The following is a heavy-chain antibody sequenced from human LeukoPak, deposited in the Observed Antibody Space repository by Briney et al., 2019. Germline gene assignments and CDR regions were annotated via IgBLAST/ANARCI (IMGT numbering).Heavy chain of an antibody. D-gene: IGHD1-26*01. CDR3: ARDGTLVGATSYYFDC. J-gene: IGHJ4*02. V-gene: IGHV1-2*02. CDR2: INPNSGGT. CDR1: GYTFTGYY. Sequence: ASVKVSCKASGYTFTGYYMHWVRQAPGQGLEGMGWINPNSGGTNYAQKFQGRVTMTRDTSISTAYMELSRLRSDDTAVYYCARDGTLVGATSYYFDCWGQGTLVTVSS.